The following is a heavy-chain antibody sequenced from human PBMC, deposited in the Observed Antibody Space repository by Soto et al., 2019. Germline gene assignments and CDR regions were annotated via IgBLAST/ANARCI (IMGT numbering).Heavy chain of an antibody. D-gene: IGHD5-12*01. CDR1: DGSVSSGSYY. CDR2: IYSSGST. V-gene: IGHV4-61*01. J-gene: IGHJ4*02. Sequence: SETLSLTCTVSDGSVSSGSYYWTWIRQPPGKGLEWIGYIYSSGSTLYNPSLKSRVIISVDTSMNQFSLKLSSVTAADTAVYYCARDSLALFDSWGQGTLVTVSS. CDR3: ARDSLALFDS.